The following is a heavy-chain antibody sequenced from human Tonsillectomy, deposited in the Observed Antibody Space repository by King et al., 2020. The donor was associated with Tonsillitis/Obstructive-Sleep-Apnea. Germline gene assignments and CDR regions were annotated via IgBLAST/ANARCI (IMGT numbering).Heavy chain of an antibody. CDR1: GGSFSGYY. J-gene: IGHJ4*02. Sequence: VQLQQWGAGLLKPSETLSLTCAVYGGSFSGYYWSWIRQPPGKGLEWIGEINHTGSTNYNPSLKSRVTMSIDTSKSQFSLKLSSVTAADTAVYYCARVGGPIPIFGVVIIPDPHNDYYFDYWGQGTLVTVSS. CDR3: ARVGGPIPIFGVVIIPDPHNDYYFDY. D-gene: IGHD3-3*01. CDR2: INHTGST. V-gene: IGHV4-34*01.